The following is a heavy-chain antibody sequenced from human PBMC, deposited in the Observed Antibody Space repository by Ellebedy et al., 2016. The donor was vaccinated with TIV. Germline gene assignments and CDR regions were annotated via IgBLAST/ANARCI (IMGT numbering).Heavy chain of an antibody. J-gene: IGHJ3*01. CDR3: AKDRGSGSYRAGSFDV. Sequence: GESLKISCAASGFTFRSYWMTWVRQAKGKGLEWVANIYQDGSEKFYVDSVKGRFTISRDNAKNSLFLQMHSLRADDTAVYYCAKDRGSGSYRAGSFDVWGQGTMVTVSS. CDR2: IYQDGSEK. V-gene: IGHV3-7*03. CDR1: GFTFRSYW. D-gene: IGHD1-26*01.